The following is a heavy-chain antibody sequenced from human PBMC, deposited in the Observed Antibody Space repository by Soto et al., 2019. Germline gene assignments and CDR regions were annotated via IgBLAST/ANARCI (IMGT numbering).Heavy chain of an antibody. D-gene: IGHD6-13*01. CDR3: ARPIAAAGNYYFDY. Sequence: SETLSLTCTVSGGSISSSSYYWGWIRQPPGKGLEWIGSIYYSGSTYYNPSLKSRVTISVDTSKNQFSLKLSSVTAVDTAVYYCARPIAAAGNYYFDYWGQGTLVTVSS. CDR1: GGSISSSSYY. V-gene: IGHV4-39*01. J-gene: IGHJ4*02. CDR2: IYYSGST.